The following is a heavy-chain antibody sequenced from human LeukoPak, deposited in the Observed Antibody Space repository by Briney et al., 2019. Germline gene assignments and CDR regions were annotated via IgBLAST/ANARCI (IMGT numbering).Heavy chain of an antibody. CDR1: GFTFSNSW. V-gene: IGHV3-15*01. J-gene: IGHJ4*02. D-gene: IGHD2-8*02. CDR2: MTSKIAGGTT. CDR3: SETGGNGY. Sequence: GGSLRLSCVASGFTFSNSWMSWVRQAPGKGLEWVGRMTSKIAGGTTDYAAPVKGRFTISRDDSKNTLYLQMNSLKTEDTGVYYCSETGGNGYWGQGTLVTVSS.